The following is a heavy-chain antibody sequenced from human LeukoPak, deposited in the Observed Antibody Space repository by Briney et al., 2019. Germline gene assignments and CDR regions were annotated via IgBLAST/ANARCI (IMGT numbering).Heavy chain of an antibody. D-gene: IGHD5-12*01. Sequence: GASVKVSCKASVYTPTTPYLTCVRHPTGQGLEWMGWMNPNSGNTGYAQKFQGRVTITRNTSISTAYMELSSLRSEDTAVYYCANLRTLYSDYDWDWFYPWGQGTLVTVSS. CDR2: MNPNSGNT. J-gene: IGHJ5*02. CDR3: ANLRTLYSDYDWDWFYP. CDR1: VYTPTTPY. V-gene: IGHV1-8*03.